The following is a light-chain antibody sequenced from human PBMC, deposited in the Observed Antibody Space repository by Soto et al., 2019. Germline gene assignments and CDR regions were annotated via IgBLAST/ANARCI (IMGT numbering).Light chain of an antibody. J-gene: IGLJ2*01. V-gene: IGLV3-21*02. CDR3: QVWDSSSDHPTVV. CDR1: NIGSKS. Sequence: SYELTQPPSVSVAPGQTATITCGGNNIGSKSVQWYQQKPGQAPVLVLHDDSDRPSGIPERVSGSNSRNTATLTISRVEAGDEAGYYCQVWDSSSDHPTVVFGGGTQLTVL. CDR2: DDS.